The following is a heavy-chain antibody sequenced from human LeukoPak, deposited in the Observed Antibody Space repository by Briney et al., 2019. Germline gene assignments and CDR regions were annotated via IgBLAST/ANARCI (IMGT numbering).Heavy chain of an antibody. CDR1: GFTFSSYA. J-gene: IGHJ4*02. CDR2: IWYDGSNE. D-gene: IGHD6-19*01. CDR3: ARVPYSSAWYFDY. V-gene: IGHV3-33*01. Sequence: PGRSLRLSCAASGFTFSSYAMNWVRRAPGKGLEWVAVIWYDGSNENYADSVKGRFIISRDNSKNILYLEMNSLRAEDTAVYYCARVPYSSAWYFDYWGQGTLVTVSS.